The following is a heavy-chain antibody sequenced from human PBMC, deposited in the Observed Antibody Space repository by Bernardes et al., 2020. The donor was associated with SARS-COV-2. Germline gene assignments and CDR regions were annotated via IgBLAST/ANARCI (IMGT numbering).Heavy chain of an antibody. CDR2: MNPSGST. V-gene: IGHV4-34*01. J-gene: IGHJ3*02. Sequence: SETLSLTCDVYGGSFRGYYWSWIRQPPGKGLEWIGEMNPSGSTNYNPSLKSRVTISVDSSKNQFSLKLNSVTAADTAVYYCARGARISMIVVVMPQAAFDIWGQGTTVTVSS. CDR1: GGSFRGYY. D-gene: IGHD3-22*01. CDR3: ARGARISMIVVVMPQAAFDI.